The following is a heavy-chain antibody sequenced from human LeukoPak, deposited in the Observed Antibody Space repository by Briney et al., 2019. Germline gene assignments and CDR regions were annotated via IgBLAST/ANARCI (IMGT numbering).Heavy chain of an antibody. CDR2: IIPILGIA. CDR1: GGTFSSYA. D-gene: IGHD6-13*01. Sequence: GSSVKVSCKASGGTFSSYAISWVRQAPGQGLEWMGRIIPILGIANYAQKFQGRVTITADKSTSTAYMELSSLRSEDTAVYYCARLIAAADPVDYWGQGTLVTVSS. CDR3: ARLIAAADPVDY. V-gene: IGHV1-69*04. J-gene: IGHJ4*02.